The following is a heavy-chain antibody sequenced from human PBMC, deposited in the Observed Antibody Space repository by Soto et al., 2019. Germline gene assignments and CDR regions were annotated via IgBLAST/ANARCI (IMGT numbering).Heavy chain of an antibody. J-gene: IGHJ6*02. Sequence: SETLSLSCTVSGGSISSGGYFWSWIRQHPGKGLEWIGFIYYSGSTYYNPSLKSRVTISVDTSKNQFSLKLSSVTAADTAVYYCAREGAAPYYYYGMDVLGQGTTVTVSS. CDR1: GGSISSGGYF. V-gene: IGHV4-31*03. CDR2: IYYSGST. CDR3: AREGAAPYYYYGMDV. D-gene: IGHD6-6*01.